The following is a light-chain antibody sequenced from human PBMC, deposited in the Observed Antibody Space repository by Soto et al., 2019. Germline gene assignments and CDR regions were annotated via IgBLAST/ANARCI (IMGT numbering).Light chain of an antibody. CDR2: GNS. Sequence: QSVLTQPPPVSGAPGQRVTISCTGSSSNIGAGYDVHWYQQLPGTAPKLLIYGNSNRPSGVPDRFSGSKSGTSASLAITGLQAEDEADYYCQSYDSSLSVVVFGGGNKLTVL. CDR1: SSNIGAGYD. V-gene: IGLV1-40*01. CDR3: QSYDSSLSVVV. J-gene: IGLJ2*01.